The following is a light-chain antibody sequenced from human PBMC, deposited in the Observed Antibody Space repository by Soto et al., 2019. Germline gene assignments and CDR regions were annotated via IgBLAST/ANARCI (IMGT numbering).Light chain of an antibody. CDR2: GAS. CDR1: QTVSSKY. V-gene: IGKV3-20*01. Sequence: ESVLTQSPGTLSLSPGERATLSCRASQTVSSKYLTWYQQKPGQAPRLRIYGASIRATGIPDRFSGSRSGADFTLTISKLEPEDFAVYYCQQFDDSPPAFTFGQGTKLEI. J-gene: IGKJ2*01. CDR3: QQFDDSPPAFT.